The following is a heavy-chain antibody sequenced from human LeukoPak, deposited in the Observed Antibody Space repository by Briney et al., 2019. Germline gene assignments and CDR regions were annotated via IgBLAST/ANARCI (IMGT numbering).Heavy chain of an antibody. CDR3: ANIYCSGGTCTYFDD. CDR2: ISSSSSYI. D-gene: IGHD2-15*01. Sequence: GGSLRLSCAASGFTFSSYSMNWVRQAPGKGLEWVSSISSSSSYIYYADSVKGRFTISRDNAKNSLYLQMNSLRAEDTAVYYCANIYCSGGTCTYFDDWGQGTLVTVSS. CDR1: GFTFSSYS. J-gene: IGHJ4*02. V-gene: IGHV3-21*01.